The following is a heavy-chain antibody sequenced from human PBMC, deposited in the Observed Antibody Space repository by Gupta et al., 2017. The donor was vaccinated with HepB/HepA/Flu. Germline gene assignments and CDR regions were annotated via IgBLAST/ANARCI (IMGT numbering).Heavy chain of an antibody. J-gene: IGHJ5*02. Sequence: EVQLLESGGGLVQPGGSLRLSCAASGFTFSRYAMSWVRQDPGKGLDWVSAISGSGGSTYYADSVKGRFTISRDNSKNTLYLQMNSLRAEDTAVYYCAKLAAAGTWFDPWGQGTLVTVSS. CDR3: AKLAAAGTWFDP. D-gene: IGHD6-13*01. CDR2: ISGSGGST. V-gene: IGHV3-23*01. CDR1: GFTFSRYA.